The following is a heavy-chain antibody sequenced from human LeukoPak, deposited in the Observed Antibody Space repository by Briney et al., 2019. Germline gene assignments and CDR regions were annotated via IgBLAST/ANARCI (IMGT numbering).Heavy chain of an antibody. Sequence: GGSLRLSCAASGFTVSSNYMSWVRQAPGKGLEWVSLIYSGGSTYYADSVKGRFTISRYNSKNTLYLQMNSLRAEDTAVYYCAREGPPYSSCWYHWFDPWGQGTLVTVSS. J-gene: IGHJ5*02. CDR3: AREGPPYSSCWYHWFDP. V-gene: IGHV3-53*01. D-gene: IGHD6-13*01. CDR2: IYSGGST. CDR1: GFTVSSNY.